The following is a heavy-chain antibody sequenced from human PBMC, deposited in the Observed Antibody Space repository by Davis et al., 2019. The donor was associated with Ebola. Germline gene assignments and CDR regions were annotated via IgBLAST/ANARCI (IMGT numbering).Heavy chain of an antibody. J-gene: IGHJ1*01. Sequence: SETLSLTCAVYGESFSGYYWSWIRQPPGKGLEWIGEINHSRSTNYNPSLKSRVTMSVDTSKNQFSLKLSSVTAADTAIYYCAREFQHWGRGTLVTVSS. CDR1: GESFSGYY. CDR2: INHSRST. CDR3: AREFQH. V-gene: IGHV4-34*01.